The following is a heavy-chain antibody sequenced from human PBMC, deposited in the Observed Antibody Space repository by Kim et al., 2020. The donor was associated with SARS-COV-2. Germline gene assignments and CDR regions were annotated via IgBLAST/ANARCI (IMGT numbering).Heavy chain of an antibody. CDR1: GFTFSSYW. D-gene: IGHD3-10*01. CDR3: VRGITYYIY. Sequence: GGSLRLSCAASGFTFSSYWMNWVRQAPGKWLEWVANIKQDGSEKNYVDSVKGRFTISRDNAKNSLYLQMNSLRAEDTAEYYCVRGITYYIYWGQGTLVTVSS. J-gene: IGHJ4*02. V-gene: IGHV3-7*01. CDR2: IKQDGSEK.